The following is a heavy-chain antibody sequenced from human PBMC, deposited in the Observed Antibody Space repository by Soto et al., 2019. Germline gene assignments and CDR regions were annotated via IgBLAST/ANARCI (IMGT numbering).Heavy chain of an antibody. D-gene: IGHD6-13*01. CDR3: ARDRRGAAAY. J-gene: IGHJ4*02. V-gene: IGHV3-66*01. CDR2: IYSGGST. CDR1: GFTVSSNY. Sequence: GGSLRLSCAASGFTVSSNYLSWVRQAPGKGMEWVSVIYSGGSTYYADSVKGRFTISRDNSKNTLYLQMNRLRAEDTAVYYGARDRRGAAAYWGQGTLVTVSS.